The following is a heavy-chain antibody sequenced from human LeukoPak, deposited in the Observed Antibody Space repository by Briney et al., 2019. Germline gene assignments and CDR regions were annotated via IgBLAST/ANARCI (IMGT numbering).Heavy chain of an antibody. J-gene: IGHJ4*02. V-gene: IGHV4-59*08. CDR3: ARHRVPRSGWYGDFDY. Sequence: SETLSLTCTVSGGSISSYYWSWIRQPPGKGLEWIGCIYYSGSTNYNPSLKSRVTISVDTSKNQFSLKLSSVTAADTAVYYCARHRVPRSGWYGDFDYWGQGTLVTVSS. CDR2: IYYSGST. D-gene: IGHD6-19*01. CDR1: GGSISSYY.